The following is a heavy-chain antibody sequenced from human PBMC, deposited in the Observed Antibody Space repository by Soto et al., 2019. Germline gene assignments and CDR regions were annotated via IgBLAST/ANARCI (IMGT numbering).Heavy chain of an antibody. Sequence: PSETLSLTCAVYGGSFSGYHWSWIRQPPGKGLEWIGEINHSGSTNYNPSLKSRVTISVDTSNNQISLKMTSVTAADTAIYFCARGMDRAKTGYWGQGALVTVSS. D-gene: IGHD5-18*01. CDR2: INHSGST. CDR1: GGSFSGYH. J-gene: IGHJ4*02. CDR3: ARGMDRAKTGY. V-gene: IGHV4-34*01.